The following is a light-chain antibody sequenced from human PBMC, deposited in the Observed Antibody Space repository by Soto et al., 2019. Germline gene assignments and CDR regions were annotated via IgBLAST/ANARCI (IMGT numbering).Light chain of an antibody. V-gene: IGLV2-8*01. CDR2: EVS. J-gene: IGLJ1*01. CDR1: STDVGSYNY. CDR3: SSYAGSNAYV. Sequence: QSVLTQPPSASASPGQSVTISCTGTSTDVGSYNYVSWYQQHPGKAPKLMIYEVSNRPSGVPDRFSGSKSGNTASLTVPGLQAEDEADYYCSSYAGSNAYVFGTGTKVTVL.